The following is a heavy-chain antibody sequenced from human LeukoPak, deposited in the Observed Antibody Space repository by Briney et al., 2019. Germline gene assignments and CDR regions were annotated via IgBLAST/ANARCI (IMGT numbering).Heavy chain of an antibody. CDR2: INPNSGGT. Sequence: GASVKVSCKASGYTFTGYYMHWVRQAPGQGLEWMGWINPNSGGTNYAQKFQGRVTMTRDTSISTAYMELSRLRSDDTAAYYCARRTLYYDSSGYVDYWGQGTLVTVSS. V-gene: IGHV1-2*02. CDR1: GYTFTGYY. D-gene: IGHD3-22*01. CDR3: ARRTLYYDSSGYVDY. J-gene: IGHJ4*02.